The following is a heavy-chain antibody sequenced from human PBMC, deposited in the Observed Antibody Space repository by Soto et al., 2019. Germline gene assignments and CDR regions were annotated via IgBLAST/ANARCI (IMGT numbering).Heavy chain of an antibody. D-gene: IGHD3-10*01. V-gene: IGHV1-3*01. J-gene: IGHJ4*02. CDR3: ARGGITMVRGDSLFGDY. CDR2: INAGNGNT. CDR1: GYTFTSYA. Sequence: QVQLVQSGAEVKKPGASAKVSCKASGYTFTSYAMHWVRQAPGQRLEWMGWINAGNGNTKYSQKFQGRVTITRDTSASTAYMELSSLRSEDTAVYYCARGGITMVRGDSLFGDYWGQGTLVTVSS.